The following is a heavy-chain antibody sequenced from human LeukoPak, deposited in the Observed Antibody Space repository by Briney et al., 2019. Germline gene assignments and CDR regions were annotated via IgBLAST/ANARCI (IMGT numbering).Heavy chain of an antibody. V-gene: IGHV3-30*02. CDR2: IQYDESNK. CDR1: GFIFSKYG. D-gene: IGHD3-22*01. CDR3: TRGGFYDGSGYYPFDY. J-gene: IGHJ4*02. Sequence: GGSLRLSCVASGFIFSKYGMHWVRQAPGRGLEWVAFIQYDESNKYYADSIKGRFTLSRDNSKNTPCLQMNSLRPEDTAVYYCTRGGFYDGSGYYPFDYWGQGTLVTVSS.